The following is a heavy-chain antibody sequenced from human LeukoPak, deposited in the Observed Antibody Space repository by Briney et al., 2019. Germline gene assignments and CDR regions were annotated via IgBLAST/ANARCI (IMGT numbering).Heavy chain of an antibody. D-gene: IGHD6-13*01. V-gene: IGHV4-39*01. J-gene: IGHJ4*02. CDR1: GGSISRSSHY. CDR3: ARQEGSGWCFDY. Sequence: PSETLPLTCTVSGGSISRSSHYWGWIRQPPGKGLEWIGSISDSRSTYYNPSLKSRVTISVDTSKNQFSLKLSSVTATDTAVYYCARQEGSGWCFDYWGQGTLVTVSS. CDR2: ISDSRST.